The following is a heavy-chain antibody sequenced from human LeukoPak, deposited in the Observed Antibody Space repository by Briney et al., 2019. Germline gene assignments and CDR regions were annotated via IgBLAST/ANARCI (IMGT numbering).Heavy chain of an antibody. Sequence: ASVKVSCKASGYTFTSYGISWVRQAPGQGLGWMGWISAYNGNTNYAQKFQGRVTMTTDTSTSTAYMELRSLRSDDTAVYYCARDGDDSSGYSLLNDVFDIWGQGTMVTVSS. CDR1: GYTFTSYG. CDR2: ISAYNGNT. D-gene: IGHD3-22*01. V-gene: IGHV1-18*01. CDR3: ARDGDDSSGYSLLNDVFDI. J-gene: IGHJ3*02.